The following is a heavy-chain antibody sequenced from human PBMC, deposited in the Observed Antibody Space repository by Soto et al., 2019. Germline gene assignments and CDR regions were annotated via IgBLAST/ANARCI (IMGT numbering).Heavy chain of an antibody. V-gene: IGHV6-1*01. CDR3: ARGVRKQLVLYYYYVMDV. J-gene: IGHJ6*02. D-gene: IGHD6-6*01. CDR1: GDSVSSNSAA. CDR2: TYYRSKWYN. Sequence: SQTLSLTCAISGDSVSSNSAAWNWIRQSPSRGLEWLGRTYYRSKWYNDYAVSVKSRITINPDTSKNQFSLQLNSVTPEDTAVYYCARGVRKQLVLYYYYVMDVWGQGTTGTVSS.